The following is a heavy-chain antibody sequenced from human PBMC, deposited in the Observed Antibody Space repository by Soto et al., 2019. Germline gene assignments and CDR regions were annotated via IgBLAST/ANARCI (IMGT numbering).Heavy chain of an antibody. Sequence: QVQLVQSGPEVKIPGASVKVSCKASGYTFTAYYIHWVRQAPGQGLEWLGWISPNNGGTIYAQKFQGRVTLTRDTSVSTAYMELSRLTSDDTAVYYCARVEGYASSTGDWGQGTLVTVSS. V-gene: IGHV1-2*02. D-gene: IGHD6-6*01. CDR1: GYTFTAYY. J-gene: IGHJ4*02. CDR3: ARVEGYASSTGD. CDR2: ISPNNGGT.